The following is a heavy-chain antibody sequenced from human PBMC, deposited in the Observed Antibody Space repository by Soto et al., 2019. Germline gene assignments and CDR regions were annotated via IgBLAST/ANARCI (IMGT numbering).Heavy chain of an antibody. J-gene: IGHJ6*02. V-gene: IGHV3-30-3*01. CDR2: ISYDGSNK. CDR1: GFTFSSYA. Sequence: GGSLRLSCAASGFTFSSYAMHWVRQAPGKGLEWVAVISYDGSNKYYADSVKGRFTISRDNSKNTLYLQMNSLRAEDTAVYYCARDRDEYYYGMDVWGQGTTVTVS. CDR3: ARDRDEYYYGMDV.